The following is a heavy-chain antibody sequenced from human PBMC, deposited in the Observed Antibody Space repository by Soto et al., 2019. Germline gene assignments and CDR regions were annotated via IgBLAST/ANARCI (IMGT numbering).Heavy chain of an antibody. V-gene: IGHV1-2*02. J-gene: IGHJ5*02. Sequence: ASVKFSCKASGYTFTGYYMHWVRQAPGQGLEWMGWINPNSGGTNYAQKFQGRVTMTRDTSISTAYMELSRLRSDDTAVYYCARNRHSIAVAGTPRGWFDPWGQGTLVTVSS. CDR3: ARNRHSIAVAGTPRGWFDP. CDR1: GYTFTGYY. D-gene: IGHD6-19*01. CDR2: INPNSGGT.